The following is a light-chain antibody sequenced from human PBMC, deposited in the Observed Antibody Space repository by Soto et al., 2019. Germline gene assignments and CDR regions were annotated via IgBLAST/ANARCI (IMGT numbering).Light chain of an antibody. V-gene: IGKV3-15*01. CDR3: QQYNNWPPWT. Sequence: IVMTQSPATLSVSPGERATLSCRASQSVSSNLAWYQQKPGQAPRLLIYRASTRATGIPARFIGSGSGTEFTLTISSLQSEDFAVYYCQQYNNWPPWTFGQGTKVEIK. J-gene: IGKJ1*01. CDR2: RAS. CDR1: QSVSSN.